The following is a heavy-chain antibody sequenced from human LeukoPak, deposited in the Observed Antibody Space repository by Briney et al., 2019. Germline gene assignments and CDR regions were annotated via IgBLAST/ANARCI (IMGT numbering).Heavy chain of an antibody. CDR3: ARDRFGAV. D-gene: IGHD3-10*01. CDR1: GFTFSSYW. V-gene: IGHV3-7*01. Sequence: GGSLRLSCADPGFTFSSYWMRWVRQAPGERLEWVDNIKQDGSGKYYVDSVKGRFTISRDNAKNSLYLQMNSLRAEDTAVYYCARDRFGAVWGQGTLVTVSS. CDR2: IKQDGSGK. J-gene: IGHJ4*02.